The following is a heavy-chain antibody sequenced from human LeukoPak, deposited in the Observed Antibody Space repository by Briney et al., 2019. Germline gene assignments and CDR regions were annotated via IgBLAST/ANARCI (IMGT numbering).Heavy chain of an antibody. V-gene: IGHV1-18*01. CDR3: ARDVATYSKYSSSSPSYYYYYGMDV. CDR1: GYTFTSYG. Sequence: ASVKVSCKASGYTFTSYGISWVRQAPGQGLEWMGWISAYNGNTDYAQKLQGRVTMTTDTSTSTAYMELRSLRSDDTAVYYCARDVATYSKYSSSSPSYYYYYGMDVWGQGTTVTVSS. CDR2: ISAYNGNT. D-gene: IGHD6-13*01. J-gene: IGHJ6*02.